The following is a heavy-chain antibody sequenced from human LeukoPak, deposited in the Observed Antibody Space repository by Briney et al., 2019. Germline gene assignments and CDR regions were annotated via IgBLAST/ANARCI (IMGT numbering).Heavy chain of an antibody. J-gene: IGHJ4*02. V-gene: IGHV5-51*01. D-gene: IGHD4-23*01. CDR1: GYNFNTYW. CDR2: IRPTNPDT. CDR3: ASRPFETTVVPWDFY. Sequence: GESLKISCKGSGYNFNTYWVAWVRQLPGKGLEWIGIIRPTNPDTRYSPSFQGLVTISADRSINTAYLQWSSLTASDTAMYYCASRPFETTVVPWDFYWGQGTQVTVSS.